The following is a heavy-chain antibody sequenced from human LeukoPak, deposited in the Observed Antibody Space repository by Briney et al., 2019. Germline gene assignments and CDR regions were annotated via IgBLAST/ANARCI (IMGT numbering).Heavy chain of an antibody. CDR2: IVYSRST. V-gene: IGHV4-59*08. D-gene: IGHD3-10*01. Sequence: SETLSITCTDSGGAISSYYWSFIRQPPAKGLYRIGYIVYSRSTNYNPSLKSRVTISVDTSKNQFSLKLSSVTAADTAVYYCARANYYGSGSAGGYYYYMDVWGKGTTVTISS. CDR1: GGAISSYY. J-gene: IGHJ6*03. CDR3: ARANYYGSGSAGGYYYYMDV.